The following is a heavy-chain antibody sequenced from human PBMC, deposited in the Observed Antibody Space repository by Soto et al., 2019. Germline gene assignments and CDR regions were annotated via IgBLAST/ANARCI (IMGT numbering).Heavy chain of an antibody. V-gene: IGHV1-69*13. D-gene: IGHD6-13*01. CDR3: ARAAPVAAAGTIYYGMDV. CDR2: IIPIFGTA. Sequence: GASVKVPCKASGGTFSSYAISWVRQAPGPGLEWMGGIIPIFGTANYAQKLQGRVTITADESTSTAYMELSSLRSEDTAVYYCARAAPVAAAGTIYYGMDVWGQGTTVTVSS. J-gene: IGHJ6*02. CDR1: GGTFSSYA.